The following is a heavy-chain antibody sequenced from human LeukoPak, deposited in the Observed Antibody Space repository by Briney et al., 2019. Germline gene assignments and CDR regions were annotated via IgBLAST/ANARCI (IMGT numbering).Heavy chain of an antibody. D-gene: IGHD3-22*01. Sequence: SETLSLTCTVSGYSISSGYYWGWIRQPPGKGLGWIGSIYHSGSTYYNPSLKSRVTISVDTSKNQFSLKLSSVTAADTAVYYCARYYYDSSGYYGGSAFDIWGQGTMVTVSS. CDR1: GYSISSGYY. V-gene: IGHV4-38-2*02. J-gene: IGHJ3*02. CDR3: ARYYYDSSGYYGGSAFDI. CDR2: IYHSGST.